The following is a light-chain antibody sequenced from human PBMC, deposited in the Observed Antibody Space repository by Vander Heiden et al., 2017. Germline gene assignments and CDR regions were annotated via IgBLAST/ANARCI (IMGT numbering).Light chain of an antibody. CDR3: MQPLQTPRT. CDR1: QSLLYRDGNNY. V-gene: IGKV2-28*01. J-gene: IGKJ1*01. Sequence: VLTQSPLFLPVTPGESASISCRSSQSLLYRDGNNYLDWYLQKPGQSPQLLIYLGSTRASGAPERFTGSGSGTDFALKITRVEAEDVGIYYCMQPLQTPRTFGQGTKVEI. CDR2: LGS.